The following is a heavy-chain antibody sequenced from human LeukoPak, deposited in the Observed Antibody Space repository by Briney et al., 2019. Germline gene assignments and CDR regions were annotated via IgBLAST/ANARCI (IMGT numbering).Heavy chain of an antibody. D-gene: IGHD6-13*01. CDR2: INPSGGST. CDR3: ARIARTLYYFDY. Sequence: ASVKVSCKASGYTFTSHYMHWVRQAPGQGLEWMGIINPSGGSTSYAQKFQGRVTMTRDTSTSTVYMELSSLRSEDTAVYYCARIARTLYYFDYWGQGTLVTVSS. CDR1: GYTFTSHY. V-gene: IGHV1-46*01. J-gene: IGHJ4*02.